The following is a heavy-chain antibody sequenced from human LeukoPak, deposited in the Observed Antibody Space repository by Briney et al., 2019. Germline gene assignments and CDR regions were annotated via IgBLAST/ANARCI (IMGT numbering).Heavy chain of an antibody. V-gene: IGHV3-23*01. CDR3: AKDRDSSSWYFDY. CDR1: GFTFSSYA. J-gene: IGHJ4*02. Sequence: GGSLRLSCAASGFTFSSYAMSWVRQAPGKGLEWVSAISKSGDSTFYADSVKGRFTISRDNSKNTLYLQMNSLRAEDTAVYYCAKDRDSSSWYFDYWGQGTLVTVSS. D-gene: IGHD6-13*01. CDR2: ISKSGDST.